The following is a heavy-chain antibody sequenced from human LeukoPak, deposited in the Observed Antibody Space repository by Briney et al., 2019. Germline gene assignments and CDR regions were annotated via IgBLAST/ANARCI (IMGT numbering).Heavy chain of an antibody. CDR2: IYYSGST. CDR3: ARTATAMSYFDY. CDR1: GGSISSYY. D-gene: IGHD2-21*02. V-gene: IGHV4-59*08. J-gene: IGHJ4*02. Sequence: SETLSLTCTVSGGSISSYYWSWIRQPPGKGLEWIGYIYYSGSTNYNPSLKSRVTISVDTSKNQFSLKLSSVTAADTAVYYCARTATAMSYFDYWGQGTLVTVSS.